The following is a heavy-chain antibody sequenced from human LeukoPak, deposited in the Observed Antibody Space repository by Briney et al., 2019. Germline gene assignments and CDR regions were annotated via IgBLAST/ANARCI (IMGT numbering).Heavy chain of an antibody. V-gene: IGHV1-8*01. Sequence: GASVKVSCKASGYTFTSYDINWVRQATGQGLEWMGWVNPNSGHTGYAQKFQGSVTMTRNTSISTAYMDLSSLRSEDTAVYYCARGAPGSYCSGGSCPYFDYWGQGTLVSVSS. CDR1: GYTFTSYD. D-gene: IGHD2-15*01. J-gene: IGHJ4*02. CDR2: VNPNSGHT. CDR3: ARGAPGSYCSGGSCPYFDY.